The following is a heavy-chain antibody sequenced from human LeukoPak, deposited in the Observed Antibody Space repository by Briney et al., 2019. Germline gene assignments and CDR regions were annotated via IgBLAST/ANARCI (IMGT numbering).Heavy chain of an antibody. CDR2: INRNSGGT. CDR1: GYSFTGFY. V-gene: IGHV1-2*02. Sequence: ASVKVSCMDSGYSFTGFYMHSVPQAPGQGLEWMGWINRNSGGTNYAQKFQGRVTMTRDTSISTAYMELSRLRSDDTAVYYCATLHSSVGNLLRDYWGQGTLV. J-gene: IGHJ4*02. D-gene: IGHD6-19*01. CDR3: ATLHSSVGNLLRDY.